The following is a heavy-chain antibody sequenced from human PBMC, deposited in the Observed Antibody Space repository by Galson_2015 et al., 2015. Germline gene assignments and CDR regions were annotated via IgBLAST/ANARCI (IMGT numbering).Heavy chain of an antibody. CDR2: ISYDGSNK. Sequence: SLRLSCAASGFTFSSYGMHWVRQAPGKGLEWVAVISYDGSNKYYADSVKGRFTISRDNSKNTLYLQMNSLRAEDTAVYYCAKEKRYGDYGHFDYWGQGTLVTVSS. V-gene: IGHV3-30*18. J-gene: IGHJ4*02. D-gene: IGHD4-17*01. CDR1: GFTFSSYG. CDR3: AKEKRYGDYGHFDY.